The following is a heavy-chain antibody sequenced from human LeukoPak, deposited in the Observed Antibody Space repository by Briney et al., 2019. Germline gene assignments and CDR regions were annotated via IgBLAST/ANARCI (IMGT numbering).Heavy chain of an antibody. CDR1: GLTFSTYS. V-gene: IGHV3-30-3*01. Sequence: PGGSLRLSCAASGLTFSTYSMHWVRQAPGKGLEWVAVISYDGSNKYYADSVKGRFTISRDNSKSTLFLQMNSLKLEDMGVYYCAREVASLTDAFDAWGQGTVVTVSA. D-gene: IGHD5-12*01. CDR2: ISYDGSNK. J-gene: IGHJ3*01. CDR3: AREVASLTDAFDA.